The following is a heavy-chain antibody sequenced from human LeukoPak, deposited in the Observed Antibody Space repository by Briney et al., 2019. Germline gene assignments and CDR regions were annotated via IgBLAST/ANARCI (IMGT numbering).Heavy chain of an antibody. Sequence: GGSLRLSCAASGFTFRSYAMSWVRQAPGKGLEWVSGISGSGDSTYYADSVKGRFSISRDNSKNTLWLQMNSMKDEDTAVYYCAKDPRAGSGWGSFDYWGQGTLVTVSS. D-gene: IGHD6-19*01. CDR1: GFTFRSYA. CDR2: ISGSGDST. CDR3: AKDPRAGSGWGSFDY. V-gene: IGHV3-23*01. J-gene: IGHJ4*02.